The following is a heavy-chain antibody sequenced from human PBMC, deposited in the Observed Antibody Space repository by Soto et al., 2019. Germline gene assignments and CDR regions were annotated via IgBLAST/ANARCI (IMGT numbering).Heavy chain of an antibody. D-gene: IGHD2-2*01. J-gene: IGHJ5*02. CDR2: IYYSGST. Sequence: AETLSLTCTVSGGSVSSGSYYWSGIRQPPGKGLEWIGYIYYSGSTNYNPSLKSRVTISVDTSKNQFSLKLSSVTAADTAVYYCARVGRYQLLSNNWFDPWGQGTLVTVSS. CDR1: GGSVSSGSYY. V-gene: IGHV4-61*01. CDR3: ARVGRYQLLSNNWFDP.